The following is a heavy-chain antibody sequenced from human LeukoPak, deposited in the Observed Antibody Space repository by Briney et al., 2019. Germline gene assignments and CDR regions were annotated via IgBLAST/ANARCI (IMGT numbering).Heavy chain of an antibody. D-gene: IGHD1-26*01. CDR2: IYYSGST. V-gene: IGHV4-39*01. CDR3: ARHPSRSLFTVTTFDN. CDR1: GGSISSSSYY. Sequence: TASETLSLTCTVSGGSISSSSYYWGWIRQPPGKGLEWIGSIYYSGSTYYNPSLKSRVTISVDTSKNQFSLKLSSVSAADTAVYFCARHPSRSLFTVTTFDNWGQGTLVTVSS. J-gene: IGHJ4*02.